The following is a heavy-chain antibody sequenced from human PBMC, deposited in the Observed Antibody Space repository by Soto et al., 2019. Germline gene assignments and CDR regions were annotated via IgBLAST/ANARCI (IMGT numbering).Heavy chain of an antibody. D-gene: IGHD1-26*01. V-gene: IGHV1-2*02. CDR1: GYTFTGYY. Sequence: ASVKVSCKASGYTFTGYYIHWVRQAPGQGLEWMGWINPNSGGTNYAQKFQGRVTMTRDTSISTAYMELSRLRSDDTAVYYCASTVGALENWFDPWGQGTLVTV. CDR3: ASTVGALENWFDP. CDR2: INPNSGGT. J-gene: IGHJ5*02.